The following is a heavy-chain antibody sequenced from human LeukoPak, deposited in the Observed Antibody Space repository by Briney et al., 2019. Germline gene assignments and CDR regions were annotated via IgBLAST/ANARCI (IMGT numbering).Heavy chain of an antibody. CDR3: AREDFGLDV. CDR1: GFTFSNSW. CDR2: INERGSST. V-gene: IGHV3-74*01. Sequence: GGSLRLSCAASGFTFSNSWLHWVRQAPGKGLVWVSRINERGSSTSYADSVKGRFTISRDNAKDSLYLQMNSLRAEDTSVYYCAREDFGLDVWGQGTTVTVSS. J-gene: IGHJ6*02.